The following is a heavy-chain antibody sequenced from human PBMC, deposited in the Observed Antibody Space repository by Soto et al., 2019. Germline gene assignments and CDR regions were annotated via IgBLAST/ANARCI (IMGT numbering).Heavy chain of an antibody. CDR2: ITTSGGNT. CDR3: AGRYCTNGVCYTNYYSYIDV. J-gene: IGHJ6*03. Sequence: EVQLLESGGGLVQPGGSLRLSCAASGFTFSTYAMSWVRQAPGKGLEWVSTITTSGGNTYYADSVQGRFTISRDNSKNTLYLQMNSLRAEDTAVYYCAGRYCTNGVCYTNYYSYIDVWGKWTTVTVSS. CDR1: GFTFSTYA. V-gene: IGHV3-23*01. D-gene: IGHD2-8*01.